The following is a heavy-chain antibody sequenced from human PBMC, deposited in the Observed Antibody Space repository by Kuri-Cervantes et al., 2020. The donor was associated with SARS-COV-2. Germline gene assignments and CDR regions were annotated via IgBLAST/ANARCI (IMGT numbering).Heavy chain of an antibody. D-gene: IGHD6-13*01. CDR2: IIPIFGTA. V-gene: IGHV1-69*13. J-gene: IGHJ6*03. CDR1: GGTFSSYA. CDR3: ARGGWGSSWPLPSYYYMDV. Sequence: SVNVSCKASGGTFSSYAISWVRQAPGQGLEWMGGIIPIFGTANYAQKFQGRVTITADESTSTAYLELSSLRAEDTAVYYCARGGWGSSWPLPSYYYMDVWGKGTTVTVSS.